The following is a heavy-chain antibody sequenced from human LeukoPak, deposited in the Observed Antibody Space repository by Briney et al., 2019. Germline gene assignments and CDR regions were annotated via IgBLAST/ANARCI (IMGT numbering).Heavy chain of an antibody. CDR1: GGSISSSSYY. CDR3: ARQSGGYSYGYGDF. V-gene: IGHV4-39*01. J-gene: IGHJ4*02. Sequence: SETLSLTCTVSGGSISSSSYYWGWLRQPPGKGLEWIGSIYYSGSTYYNPSLKSRVTISVDTSKNQFSLKLSSVTAADTAVYYCARQSGGYSYGYGDFWGQGTLVTVSS. D-gene: IGHD5-18*01. CDR2: IYYSGST.